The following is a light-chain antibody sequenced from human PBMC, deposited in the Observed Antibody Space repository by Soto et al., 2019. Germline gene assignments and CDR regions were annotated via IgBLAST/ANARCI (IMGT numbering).Light chain of an antibody. CDR2: GAS. CDR1: QSVSSSY. J-gene: IGKJ1*01. V-gene: IGKV3-20*01. CDR3: HQYGTSPQT. Sequence: EIVLTQSPGTLSLSPGERATLSCRASQSVSSSYLAWYQQKPGQAPRLLIYGASSRATGIPDRFSGSGSGTDFTLTISRLEPEDFAVYYCHQYGTSPQTLGQGTKVEIK.